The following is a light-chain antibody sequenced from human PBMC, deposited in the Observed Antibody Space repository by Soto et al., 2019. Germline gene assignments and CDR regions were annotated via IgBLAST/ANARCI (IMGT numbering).Light chain of an antibody. J-gene: IGKJ5*01. CDR2: GAS. Sequence: EIVMTQSPATLSVSPGERATLSCRASQSVSNNLAWYQQKPGQAPRLLISGASTRASGIPARFSGGGSGTEFTLTISSLHSEDLGIYYCQQYNTWPPITFGQGTRLEI. V-gene: IGKV3-15*01. CDR1: QSVSNN. CDR3: QQYNTWPPIT.